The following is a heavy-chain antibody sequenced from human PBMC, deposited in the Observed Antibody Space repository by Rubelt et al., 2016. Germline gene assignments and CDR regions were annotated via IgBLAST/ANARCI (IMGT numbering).Heavy chain of an antibody. V-gene: IGHV1-24*01. Sequence: QVQLVQSGAEVKKPGASVKVSCKVSGYTLTELSMHWVRQAPGKGLEWMGGFDPEDGETIDEQKFLGRVTMTEETSTDTSSRGLSSLRSGDTAVYYCATRALWFGEIDRYFDYWGQGTLVTVSS. D-gene: IGHD3-10*01. CDR1: GYTLTELS. CDR2: FDPEDGET. J-gene: IGHJ4*02. CDR3: ATRALWFGEIDRYFDY.